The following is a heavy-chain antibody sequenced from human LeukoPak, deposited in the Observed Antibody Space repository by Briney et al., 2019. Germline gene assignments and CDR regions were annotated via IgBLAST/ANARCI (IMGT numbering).Heavy chain of an antibody. CDR2: ISSGSSFM. Sequence: GGSLRLSCAASGFTFSSYSMNWVRQAPGKGLEWVSSISSGSSFMYYADSVKGRLTISRDNAKNSLYLQMNSLRAEDTAVYYCARWNTTLGNSYFDCWGQGTLVTVSS. V-gene: IGHV3-21*01. CDR3: ARWNTTLGNSYFDC. D-gene: IGHD1-1*01. J-gene: IGHJ4*02. CDR1: GFTFSSYS.